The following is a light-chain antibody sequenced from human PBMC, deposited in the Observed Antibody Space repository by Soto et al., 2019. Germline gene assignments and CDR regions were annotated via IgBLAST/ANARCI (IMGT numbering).Light chain of an antibody. CDR2: EVS. V-gene: IGLV2-23*02. J-gene: IGLJ1*01. Sequence: QSVLTQPASVSGSPGQSITISCTRTSSDVGSYNFVSWYQQHPDKVPKVMIYEVSKRPSGVSDRFSGSKSGNTASLTISGLQAEDEADYYCCADAGRSTYVFGTGTKVTVL. CDR1: SSDVGSYNF. CDR3: CADAGRSTYV.